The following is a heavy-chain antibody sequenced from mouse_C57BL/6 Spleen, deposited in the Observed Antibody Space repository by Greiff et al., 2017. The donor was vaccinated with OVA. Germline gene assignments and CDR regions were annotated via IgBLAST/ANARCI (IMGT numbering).Heavy chain of an antibody. CDR2: ISDGGSYT. D-gene: IGHD1-1*01. V-gene: IGHV5-4*01. J-gene: IGHJ4*01. CDR1: GFTFSSYA. Sequence: EVQRVESGGGLVKPGGSLKLSCAASGFTFSSYAMSWVRQTPEKRLEWVATISDGGSYTYYPDNVKGRFTISRDTAKNNLYLQMSHLQSDDPAMSSCASALLLLSYYAMDYWGQGTSVTVSS. CDR3: ASALLLLSYYAMDY.